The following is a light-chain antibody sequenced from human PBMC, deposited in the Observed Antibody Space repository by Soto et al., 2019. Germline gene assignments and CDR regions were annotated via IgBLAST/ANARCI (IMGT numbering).Light chain of an antibody. CDR2: GAA. CDR3: QQYGSSPT. CDR1: QSVNSGY. V-gene: IGKV3-20*01. J-gene: IGKJ5*01. Sequence: EVVMTQSPATLSVSPGDRATLSCRASQSVNSGYLVWYQQKPGQAPRLLIYGAATRATGIPDRFSKSGSGTDFTLTISRLEPEDFAVYYCQQYGSSPTFGQGTRLEI.